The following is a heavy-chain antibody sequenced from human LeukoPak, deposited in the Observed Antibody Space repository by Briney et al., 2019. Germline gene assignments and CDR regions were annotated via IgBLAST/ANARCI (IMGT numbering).Heavy chain of an antibody. Sequence: SETLSLTRTVTGDSISRGTYYWTWVRQPAGKGLEWIGRVFRSGSTYYNPSLKSRVTISIDTSNNQFSLHLRSVTAADTAVYYCARDSNFYDVSHDKAEDFWGQGTLVTVSS. CDR1: GDSISRGTYY. J-gene: IGHJ4*02. CDR2: VFRSGST. D-gene: IGHD3-22*01. CDR3: ARDSNFYDVSHDKAEDF. V-gene: IGHV4-61*02.